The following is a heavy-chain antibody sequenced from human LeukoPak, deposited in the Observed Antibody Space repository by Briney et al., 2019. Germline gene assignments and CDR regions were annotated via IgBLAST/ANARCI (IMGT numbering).Heavy chain of an antibody. J-gene: IGHJ4*02. D-gene: IGHD6-13*01. CDR1: GGSSSGYY. V-gene: IGHV4-34*01. Sequence: SETLSLTCAVYGGSSSGYYWSWIRQPPGKGLEWIGEINHSGSTNYNPSLKSRVTISVDTSKNQFSLKLSSVTAADTAVYYCARAAAAGGHYFDYWGQGTLVTVSS. CDR3: ARAAAAGGHYFDY. CDR2: INHSGST.